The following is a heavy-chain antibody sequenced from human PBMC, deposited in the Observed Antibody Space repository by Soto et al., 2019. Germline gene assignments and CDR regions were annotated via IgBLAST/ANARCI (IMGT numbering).Heavy chain of an antibody. CDR1: GFSIQTSYY. J-gene: IGHJ5*02. CDR2: INHSGST. CDR3: ARQLRYCSGGSCYSRFDP. V-gene: IGHV4-34*01. D-gene: IGHD2-15*01. Sequence: SETLSLTCGVSGFSIQTSYYWSWIRQPPGKGLEWIGEINHSGSTNYNPSLKSRVTISVDTSKNQFSLKLSSVTAADTAVYYCARQLRYCSGGSCYSRFDPWGQGTLVTVSS.